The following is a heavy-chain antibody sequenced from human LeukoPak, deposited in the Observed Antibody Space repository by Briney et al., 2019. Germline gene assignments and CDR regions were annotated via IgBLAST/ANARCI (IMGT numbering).Heavy chain of an antibody. J-gene: IGHJ4*02. V-gene: IGHV1-69*06. CDR2: IIPIFGTA. CDR1: GYTFTSYG. CDR3: ASYSSGWYYFDY. D-gene: IGHD6-19*01. Sequence: GASVKVSCKASGYTFTSYGISWVRQAPGQGLEWMGGIIPIFGTANYAQKFQGRVTITADKSTSTAYMELSSLRSEDTAVYYCASYSSGWYYFDYWGQGTLVTVSS.